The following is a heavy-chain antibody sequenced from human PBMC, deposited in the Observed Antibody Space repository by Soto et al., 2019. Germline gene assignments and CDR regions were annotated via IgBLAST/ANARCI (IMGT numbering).Heavy chain of an antibody. CDR2: IKQDGSEK. Sequence: GGSLRLSCAASGFTFSSYWMSWVRQAPGKGLEWVANIKQDGSEKYYVDSVKGRFTISRDNAKNSLYLQMNSLRAEDTAVYYCARAPQYYYGSGSYGPHYYYYYMDVWGKGTTVTVSS. V-gene: IGHV3-7*01. J-gene: IGHJ6*03. D-gene: IGHD3-10*01. CDR3: ARAPQYYYGSGSYGPHYYYYYMDV. CDR1: GFTFSSYW.